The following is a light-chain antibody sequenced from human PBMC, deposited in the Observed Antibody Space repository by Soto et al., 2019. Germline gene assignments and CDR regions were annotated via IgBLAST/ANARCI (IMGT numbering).Light chain of an antibody. CDR1: HSLLQSNGNNC. CDR3: MQSIQLPLT. CDR2: EVS. Sequence: DIVMTQSPLSLPVTPVEPSSISCRSSHSLLQSNGNNCLYWYLQKPGQPPQLLIYEVSNRFSGVPDRFSGSGSGTDFTLKISRVEAEDVGVYYCMQSIQLPLTFGGGTKVDIK. V-gene: IGKV2D-29*01. J-gene: IGKJ4*01.